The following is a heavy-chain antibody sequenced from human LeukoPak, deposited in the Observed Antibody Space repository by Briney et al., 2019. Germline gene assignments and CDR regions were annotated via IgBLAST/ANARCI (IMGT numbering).Heavy chain of an antibody. CDR3: ARDPSYYYGSGSPLFY. J-gene: IGHJ4*02. D-gene: IGHD3-10*01. Sequence: SVKVSCKASGGTFSSYAISWVRQAPGQGLEWMGRIIPILGIANYAQKFQGRVTITADKSTSTAYMELSSLRSEDTAVYYCARDPSYYYGSGSPLFYWGQGTLVTVSS. CDR1: GGTFSSYA. V-gene: IGHV1-69*04. CDR2: IIPILGIA.